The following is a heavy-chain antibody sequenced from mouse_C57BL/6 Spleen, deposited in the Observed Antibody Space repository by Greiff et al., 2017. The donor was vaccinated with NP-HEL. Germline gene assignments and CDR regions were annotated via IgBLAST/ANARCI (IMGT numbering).Heavy chain of an antibody. D-gene: IGHD2-5*01. J-gene: IGHJ2*01. CDR3: ARDGAIVTFDY. V-gene: IGHV1-55*01. CDR1: GYTFTSYW. CDR2: IYPGSGST. Sequence: QVQLQQPGAELVKPGASVKMSCKASGYTFTSYWITWVKQRPGQGLEWIGDIYPGSGSTNYNEKFKSKATLTVDTSSSTAYMQLSGLTSEDAAVYYCARDGAIVTFDYWGQGTTLTVSS.